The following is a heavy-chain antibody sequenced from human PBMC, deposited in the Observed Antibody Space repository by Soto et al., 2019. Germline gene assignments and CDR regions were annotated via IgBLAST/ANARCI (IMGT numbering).Heavy chain of an antibody. CDR1: GYTFTSYA. CDR2: INAGNGNT. D-gene: IGHD2-15*01. Sequence: ASVKVSCKASGYTFTSYAMHLVRQAPGQRLEWMGWINAGNGNTKYSQKFQGRVTITRDTSASTAYMELSSLRSEDTAVYYCARWSSGGAFDIWGQGTMVTVSS. CDR3: ARWSSGGAFDI. V-gene: IGHV1-3*01. J-gene: IGHJ3*02.